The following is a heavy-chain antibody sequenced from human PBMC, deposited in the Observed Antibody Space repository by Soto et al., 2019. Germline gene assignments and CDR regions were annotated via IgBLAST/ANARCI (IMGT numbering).Heavy chain of an antibody. CDR1: GGSISSGDYY. CDR2: IYYSGST. V-gene: IGHV4-30-4*01. J-gene: IGHJ4*02. CDR3: ARVPENSGSYYYFDL. D-gene: IGHD1-26*01. Sequence: SETLSLTCTVSGGSISSGDYYWSWIRQPPGKGLEWIGYIYYSGSTYYNPSLKSRVTISVDTSKNQFSLKLSSVTAADTAVYYCARVPENSGSYYYFDLWGQGTLVTVSA.